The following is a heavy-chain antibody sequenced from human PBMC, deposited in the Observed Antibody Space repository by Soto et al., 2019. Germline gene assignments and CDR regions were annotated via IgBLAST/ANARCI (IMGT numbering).Heavy chain of an antibody. J-gene: IGHJ6*02. CDR2: IIPIFGTA. D-gene: IGHD6-19*01. V-gene: IGHV1-69*01. CDR3: ARGSLGSGLDSFYYYYYYGMDV. CDR1: GGTFSSYA. Sequence: QVQLVQSGAEVKKPGSSVKVSCKASGGTFSSYAISWVRQAPGQGLEWRGGIIPIFGTANYAQKFQGTVTITADESTSTAYMELSRLRSEDTAVYYCARGSLGSGLDSFYYYYYYGMDVWGQGTTVTVSS.